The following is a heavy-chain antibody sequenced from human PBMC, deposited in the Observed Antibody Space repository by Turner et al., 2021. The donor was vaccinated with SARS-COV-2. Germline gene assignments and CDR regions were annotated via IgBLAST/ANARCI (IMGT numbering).Heavy chain of an antibody. CDR2: IDPEDGET. D-gene: IGHD3-9*01. CDR3: ATGGWALGFFDWLYGMDV. CDR1: ASTLTELS. J-gene: IGHJ6*02. V-gene: IGHV1-24*01. Sequence: QVQLVQSGAEVKMPGASVTVSCHVSASTLTELSMHWVRQAPGTGLEWMGGIDPEDGETIYAQKFQGRVTMTEDTSTDTAYMELGSLRSEDTAVYYCATGGWALGFFDWLYGMDVWGQGTTVTVSS.